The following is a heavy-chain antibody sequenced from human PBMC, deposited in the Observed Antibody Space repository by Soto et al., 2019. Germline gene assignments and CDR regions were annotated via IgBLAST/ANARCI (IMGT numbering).Heavy chain of an antibody. J-gene: IGHJ3*02. Sequence: QLQLQESGPGLVKPSETLSLTCTVSGGSISSSSYYWGWIRQPPGKGLEWIGSIDYSGSTYYNPSLKSRVTISLDTSKNQFSLKLSSVTAADTAVYYCARQPKDAFDIWGQGTMVTVSS. CDR3: ARQPKDAFDI. CDR2: IDYSGST. V-gene: IGHV4-39*01. CDR1: GGSISSSSYY.